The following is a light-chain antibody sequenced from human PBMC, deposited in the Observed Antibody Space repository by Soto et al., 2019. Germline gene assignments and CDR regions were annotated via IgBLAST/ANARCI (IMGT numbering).Light chain of an antibody. Sequence: DIQMTQSPSPLSASVGDRVTITCRASQGISKYLAWYQQKPGKVPKLLIYSASTLQSGVPSRFTGSGSGTYFTLTISSLQPEDVATYYCQEYKNAPLTFGGGTKVESK. CDR1: QGISKY. V-gene: IGKV1-27*01. CDR3: QEYKNAPLT. CDR2: SAS. J-gene: IGKJ4*01.